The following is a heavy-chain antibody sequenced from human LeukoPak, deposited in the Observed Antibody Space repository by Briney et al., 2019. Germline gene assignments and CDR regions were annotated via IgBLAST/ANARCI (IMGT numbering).Heavy chain of an antibody. V-gene: IGHV1-2*02. D-gene: IGHD3-10*01. Sequence: ASVKVSCKASGYTFTGYYMHWVRQAPGQGLEWTGWINPNSGGTNYAQKFQGRVTMTRDTSISTAYMELSRLRSDDTAVYYCARSITMVRGVNGIDYWGQGTLVTVSS. CDR3: ARSITMVRGVNGIDY. CDR1: GYTFTGYY. CDR2: INPNSGGT. J-gene: IGHJ4*02.